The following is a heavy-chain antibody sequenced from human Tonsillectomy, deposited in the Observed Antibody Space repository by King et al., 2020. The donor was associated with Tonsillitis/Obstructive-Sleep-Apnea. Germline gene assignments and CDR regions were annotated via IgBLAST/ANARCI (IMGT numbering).Heavy chain of an antibody. J-gene: IGHJ6*02. CDR3: ALQDDYYDGMDV. D-gene: IGHD5-24*01. Sequence: QLVQSGGGLIQPGGSLRLSCAASGFTVSSNYMSWVRQAPGKGLEWVSFFYSGGSTYYADSVKGRFTISRDNSKNTLYLQMNSLRAEDTAVYYCALQDDYYDGMDVWGQGTTVTVSS. CDR2: FYSGGST. CDR1: GFTVSSNY. V-gene: IGHV3-53*01.